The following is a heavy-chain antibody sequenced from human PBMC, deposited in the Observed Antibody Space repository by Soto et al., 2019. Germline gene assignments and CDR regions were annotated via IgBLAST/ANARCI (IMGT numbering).Heavy chain of an antibody. CDR3: VTQRVESADY. CDR2: IWYDGSNK. CDR1: GLTFSDYG. Sequence: QVQVVESGGGVVQPGRSLVLSCVVSGLTFSDYGMHWVRQAPGKGLEWVAVIWYDGSNKYYADSVKGRFTVSRDNSKKMVHLQMNSLRAEDTAVYYCVTQRVESADYWGQGTLVTVSS. J-gene: IGHJ4*02. D-gene: IGHD3-3*01. V-gene: IGHV3-33*08.